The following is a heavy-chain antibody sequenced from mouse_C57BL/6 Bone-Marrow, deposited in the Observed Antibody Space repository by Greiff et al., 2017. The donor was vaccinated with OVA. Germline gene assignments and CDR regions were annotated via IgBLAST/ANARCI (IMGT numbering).Heavy chain of an antibody. Sequence: EVQVVESGGGLVQPKGSLKLSCAASGFSFNTYAMNWVRQAPGKGLEWVARIRSKSNNYATYYADSVKDRFTISRDDSESMLYLQMNNLKTEDTAMYYCVRHDYDYPFAYWGQGTLVTVSA. CDR2: IRSKSNNYAT. V-gene: IGHV10-1*01. CDR3: VRHDYDYPFAY. D-gene: IGHD2-4*01. J-gene: IGHJ3*01. CDR1: GFSFNTYA.